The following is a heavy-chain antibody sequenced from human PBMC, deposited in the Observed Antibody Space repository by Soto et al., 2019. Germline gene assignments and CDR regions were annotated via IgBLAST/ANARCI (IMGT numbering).Heavy chain of an antibody. J-gene: IGHJ4*02. D-gene: IGHD2-15*01. Sequence: XESLEISCMGSGYSFSNYWHAWVRQMPGKGLEWMGIIFPADSDTKYSPSFQGQVTISADKSISTAYLQWSSLKASDTAMYYCASSVVVPSTMNYFEYWGQGSLVP. V-gene: IGHV5-51*01. CDR3: ASSVVVPSTMNYFEY. CDR1: GYSFSNYW. CDR2: IFPADSDT.